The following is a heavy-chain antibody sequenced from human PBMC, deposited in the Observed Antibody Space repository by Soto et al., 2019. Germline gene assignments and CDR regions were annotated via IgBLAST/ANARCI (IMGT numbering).Heavy chain of an antibody. J-gene: IGHJ4*02. CDR2: ISQRGSA. V-gene: IGHV4-4*02. D-gene: IGHD6-13*01. CDR1: GASISSVYW. Sequence: PSETLSLTCTVSGASISSVYWWSWVRQSPGKGLEWIGEISQRGSANYRPSLKSRVTMSLDTSKNQFSLRLTSVTAADTAVYYCARYSALSGTYYFDYWGQGTLVTVSS. CDR3: ARYSALSGTYYFDY.